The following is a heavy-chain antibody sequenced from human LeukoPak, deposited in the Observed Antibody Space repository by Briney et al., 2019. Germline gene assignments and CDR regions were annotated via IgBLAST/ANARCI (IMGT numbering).Heavy chain of an antibody. CDR1: GGSINSKNYY. V-gene: IGHV4-39*07. D-gene: IGHD1-14*01. CDR2: IYHSGST. Sequence: SSETLSLTCTVSGGSINSKNYYWGWIRQPPGKGLEWIGSIYHSGSTYYNPSLKSRVTISVDTSKNQFSLKLSSVTAADTAVYYCARDDHAWFDPWGQGTLVTVSS. CDR3: ARDDHAWFDP. J-gene: IGHJ5*02.